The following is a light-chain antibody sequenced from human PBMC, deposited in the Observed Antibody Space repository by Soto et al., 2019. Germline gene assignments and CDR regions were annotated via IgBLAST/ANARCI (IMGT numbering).Light chain of an antibody. CDR1: QSVRSNY. J-gene: IGKJ1*01. CDR3: QQYGPSPRT. Sequence: EIVLTQSPGTLSLSPGERATLSCRASQSVRSNYLAWYQQKPGQAPRLLIYGASSRATGIPDRFSGSGSGKDFTLTINRLEPEDFAVYYCQQYGPSPRTSGQGTKVEIK. CDR2: GAS. V-gene: IGKV3-20*01.